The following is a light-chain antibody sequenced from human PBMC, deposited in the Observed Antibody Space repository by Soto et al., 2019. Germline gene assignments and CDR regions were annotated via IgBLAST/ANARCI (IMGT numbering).Light chain of an antibody. CDR3: RQGRKGGGGEYT. CDR2: DAS. Sequence: EIVLTQSPATLSLSPGERATLSCRASQSVSSYLAWYQQKPGQAPRLLIYDASNRATGIPARFSGSGSGTDFPPTISSLEPEVFAVYYCRQGRKGGGGEYTFGQGTKLEIK. V-gene: IGKV3-11*01. J-gene: IGKJ2*01. CDR1: QSVSSY.